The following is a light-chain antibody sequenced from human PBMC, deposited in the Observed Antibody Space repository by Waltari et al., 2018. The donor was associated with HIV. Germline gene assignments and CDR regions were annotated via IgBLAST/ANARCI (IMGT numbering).Light chain of an antibody. CDR3: QSYDSSLSSSV. V-gene: IGLV1-40*01. CDR2: GNS. J-gene: IGLJ2*01. Sequence: QSDLTQPPSVSVVPGQRVTISCPGVSAGYDVHWYQQLPGTAPKLLIYGNSNRPSGVPDRFSGAKSGPLASLAITGLQAEDEADYYCQSYDSSLSSSVFGGGTRLTVL. CDR1: SAGYD.